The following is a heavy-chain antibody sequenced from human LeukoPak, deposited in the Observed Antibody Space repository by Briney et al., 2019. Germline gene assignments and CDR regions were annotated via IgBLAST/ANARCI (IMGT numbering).Heavy chain of an antibody. J-gene: IGHJ5*02. V-gene: IGHV1-69*01. D-gene: IGHD2-2*01. CDR1: GGTFSSYA. CDR3: AREIVVVPAARGWFDP. Sequence: GSSVKVSCKASGGTFSSYAISWVRQAPGQGLEWMGGIIPIFGTANYAQKFQGRVTITADESTSTAYMELSSLRSEDTAVYHCAREIVVVPAARGWFDPWAREPWSPSPQ. CDR2: IIPIFGTA.